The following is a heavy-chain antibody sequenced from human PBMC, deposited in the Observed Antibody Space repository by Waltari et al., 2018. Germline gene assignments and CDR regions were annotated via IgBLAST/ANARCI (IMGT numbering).Heavy chain of an antibody. CDR3: ARGLAFDS. CDR2: IYASVTT. CDR1: GSSISNNY. J-gene: IGHJ4*02. Sequence: QVQLQASGPGLVKPSETLSLTCTVSGSSISNNYWNWIRLPAGKGLEWIGRIYASVTTNSNPSLTSRFSVSVDTSKNQFSLHLTSVTAADTAVYYCARGLAFDSWGQGSLVTVSS. V-gene: IGHV4-4*07. D-gene: IGHD3-9*01.